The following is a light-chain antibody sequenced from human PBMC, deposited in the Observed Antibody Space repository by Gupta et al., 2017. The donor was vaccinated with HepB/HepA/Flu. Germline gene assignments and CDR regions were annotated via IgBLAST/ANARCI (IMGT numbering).Light chain of an antibody. J-gene: IGKJ1*01. CDR2: TAS. Sequence: DIQMTQSPSSVSASVGDRVTITCRASQDISSCLGWYQQKPGRAPNLLIYTASSLQSGVPSRFSGSGSGTDFTLTISSLQPEDFATYNCQQCNSFPWTFGQGTKVEVK. CDR1: QDISSC. V-gene: IGKV1-12*01. CDR3: QQCNSFPWT.